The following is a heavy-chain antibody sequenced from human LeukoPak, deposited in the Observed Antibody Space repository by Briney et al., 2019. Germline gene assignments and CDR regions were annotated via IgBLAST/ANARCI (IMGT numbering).Heavy chain of an antibody. CDR2: INHSGST. CDR1: GGSFSGYY. D-gene: IGHD3-10*01. CDR3: ARSYGSGSYEYYSDY. V-gene: IGHV4-34*01. J-gene: IGHJ4*02. Sequence: SETLSLTCAVYGGSFSGYYWSWIRQPPGKGLEWIGEINHSGSTNYNPSLKSRVTISVDTSKNQFSLKLSSVTAADTAVYYCARSYGSGSYEYYSDYWGQGTLATVSS.